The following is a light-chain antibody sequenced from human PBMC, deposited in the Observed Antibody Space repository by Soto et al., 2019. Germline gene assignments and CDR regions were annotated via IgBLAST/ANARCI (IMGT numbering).Light chain of an antibody. CDR2: SAS. CDR3: LQGYNAFWT. V-gene: IGKV1-39*01. Sequence: DIQMTQSPSSLSASVGDSVTVTCRASQPIGTSLHWYQQRAGKAPKVLISSASRLQSGVSSRFSGSGSGTHFTLTNSSLRPEDSATYYCLQGYNAFWTFGQGTKVEIK. CDR1: QPIGTS. J-gene: IGKJ1*01.